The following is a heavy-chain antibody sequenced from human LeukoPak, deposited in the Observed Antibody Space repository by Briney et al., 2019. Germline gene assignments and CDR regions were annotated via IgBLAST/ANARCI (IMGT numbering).Heavy chain of an antibody. J-gene: IGHJ4*02. CDR2: IGASGGST. V-gene: IGHV3-23*01. D-gene: IGHD6-13*01. CDR3: AKDAAAGTNAY. Sequence: GGSLRLSCAASGFTFNIYAMSWVRQAPGKGLEWVSAIGASGGSTFYAASVKGRFTISRDNSKNTLSLQMNSLRAEDTAVYYCAKDAAAGTNAYWGQGTLVTVSS. CDR1: GFTFNIYA.